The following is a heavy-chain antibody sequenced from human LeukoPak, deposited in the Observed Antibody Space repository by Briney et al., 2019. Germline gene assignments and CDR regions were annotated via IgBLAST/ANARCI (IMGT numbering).Heavy chain of an antibody. CDR3: AKLPSYYDILTGSFDY. V-gene: IGHV3-23*01. CDR2: IGGSVGNT. Sequence: AGGSLRLSWAASGFTFSSYAMRWVRQAPGEGLGCVSVIGGSVGNTYYADSVTGWFTISRDTSKNTLYLPMNSLRAEDTAVYYCAKLPSYYDILTGSFDYWGQGTLVTVSS. CDR1: GFTFSSYA. D-gene: IGHD3-9*01. J-gene: IGHJ4*02.